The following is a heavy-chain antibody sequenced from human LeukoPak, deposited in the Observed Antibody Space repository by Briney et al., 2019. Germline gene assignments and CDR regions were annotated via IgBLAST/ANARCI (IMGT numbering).Heavy chain of an antibody. CDR3: ARQTPGNDAFDI. D-gene: IGHD4-23*01. CDR2: IYSSGST. V-gene: IGHV4-4*07. J-gene: IGHJ3*02. Sequence: PETLSLTCSVTGGSISSYYWSWIRQPAGKGLEWIGRIYSSGSTNYNPSLKSRVTVSVDTSRNQFSLMLSSVTAADTAVYYCARQTPGNDAFDIWGQGTMVTVSS. CDR1: GGSISSYY.